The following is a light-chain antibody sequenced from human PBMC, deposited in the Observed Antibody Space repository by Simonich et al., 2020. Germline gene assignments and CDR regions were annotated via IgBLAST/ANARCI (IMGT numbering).Light chain of an antibody. CDR3: QQYYSTPWT. CDR2: WAS. V-gene: IGKV4-1*01. J-gene: IGKJ1*01. Sequence: DIVMTQSPDSLAVSLGERATINCKTSESVLYSSNNKNYLAWYQQKPGQTPKLLIYWASTRESGVPDLFSGSGSGTDFTLTISSLQAEDVAVYYCQQYYSTPWTFGQGTKVEIK. CDR1: ESVLYSSNNKNY.